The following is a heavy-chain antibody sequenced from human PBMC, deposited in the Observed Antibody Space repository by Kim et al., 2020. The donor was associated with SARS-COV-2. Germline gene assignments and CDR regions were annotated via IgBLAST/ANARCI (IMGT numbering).Heavy chain of an antibody. CDR1: GITIDSHW. D-gene: IGHD2-15*01. V-gene: IGHV3-7*01. CDR3: ARGRVGCAE. CDR2: IKQDGSEK. Sequence: GGSLRLSCTASGITIDSHWMTWVRQAPGKGLEWVASIKQDGSEKQYVDSVKGRFTIFRDNAKKSMYMEMNSLRVEDTAMYYCARGRVGCAEWGQGTLVTVSA. J-gene: IGHJ4*02.